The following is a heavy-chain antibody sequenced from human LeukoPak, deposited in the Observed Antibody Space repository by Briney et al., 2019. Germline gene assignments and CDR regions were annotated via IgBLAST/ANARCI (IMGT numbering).Heavy chain of an antibody. Sequence: GESLKISCKGSGYDFATYWIGWVRQMPGKGLECMAIIYPGDSDISYSPSFQGQVTVSADKSISTAYLQWSSLKASDTAMYYCARRGGSALYGVFDYWGQGNLVIVSS. CDR1: GYDFATYW. V-gene: IGHV5-51*01. D-gene: IGHD6-19*01. CDR2: IYPGDSDI. J-gene: IGHJ4*02. CDR3: ARRGGSALYGVFDY.